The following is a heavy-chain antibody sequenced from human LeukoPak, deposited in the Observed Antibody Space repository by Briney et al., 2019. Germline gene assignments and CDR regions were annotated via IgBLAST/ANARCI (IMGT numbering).Heavy chain of an antibody. CDR1: GYTFTSYA. J-gene: IGHJ4*02. V-gene: IGHV1-3*01. CDR2: INAGNGNT. CDR3: ARGPLCGGDCYPFDY. D-gene: IGHD2-21*02. Sequence: GASVKVSCKASGYTFTSYAMHWVRQAPGQRLEWMGWINAGNGNTKYSQKFQGRVTITRDTSASTAYMELSSLRSEDTAVYYCARGPLCGGDCYPFDYWGQGTLVTVSS.